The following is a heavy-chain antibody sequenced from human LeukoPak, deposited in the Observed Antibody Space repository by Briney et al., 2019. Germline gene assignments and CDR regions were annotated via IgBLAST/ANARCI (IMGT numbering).Heavy chain of an antibody. CDR2: ISSSSSYI. D-gene: IGHD5-18*01. CDR1: GFTFSSYS. CDR3: ARGTAMVTSFPYYFGY. Sequence: GGSLRLSCAASGFTFSSYSMNWVRQAPGKGLEWVSSISSSSSYIYYADSVKGRFTISRDNAKNSLYLQMNSLRAEDTAVYYCARGTAMVTSFPYYFGYWGQGTLVTVSS. V-gene: IGHV3-21*01. J-gene: IGHJ4*02.